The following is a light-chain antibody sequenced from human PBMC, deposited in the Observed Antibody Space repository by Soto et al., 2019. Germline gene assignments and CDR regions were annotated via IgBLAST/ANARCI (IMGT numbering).Light chain of an antibody. CDR3: QQRYGWPS. Sequence: EIVLTQSPATLSLSPGERATLSCRASQTVNGYLAWYQHKLGQAPSLLIYDTSNRATGVPARFSGSGSATDFTIIISSLEPEDSAVYYCQQRYGWPSFGQGTKLEIK. V-gene: IGKV3-11*01. J-gene: IGKJ2*01. CDR2: DTS. CDR1: QTVNGY.